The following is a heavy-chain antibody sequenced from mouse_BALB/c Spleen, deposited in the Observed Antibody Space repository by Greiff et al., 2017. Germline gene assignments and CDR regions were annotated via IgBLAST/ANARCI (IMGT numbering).Heavy chain of an antibody. J-gene: IGHJ2*01. D-gene: IGHD2-3*01. CDR3: ARDYDYFDY. V-gene: IGHV4-1*02. CDR1: GFAFSSYW. Sequence: DVKLVESGGGLVQPGGSLKLSCAASGFAFSSYWMSWVRQAPGKGLEWIGEINPDSSTINYTPSLKDKSIISRDNAKNTLYLQMSKVRSEDTALYCCARDYDYFDYWGQGTTLTVSS. CDR2: INPDSSTI.